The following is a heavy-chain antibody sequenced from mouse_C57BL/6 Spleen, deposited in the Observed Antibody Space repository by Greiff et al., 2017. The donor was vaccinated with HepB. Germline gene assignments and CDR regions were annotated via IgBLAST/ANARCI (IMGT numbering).Heavy chain of an antibody. V-gene: IGHV1-61*01. Sequence: QVQLQQPGAELVRPGSSVKLSCKASGYTFTSYWMDWVKQRPGQGLEWIGNIYPSDSETHYNQKFKDKATLTVDKSSSTAYMQLSSLTSEDSAVYYGARSGRDWYFDVWGTGTTVTVSS. J-gene: IGHJ1*03. CDR3: ARSGRDWYFDV. CDR1: GYTFTSYW. D-gene: IGHD3-2*02. CDR2: IYPSDSET.